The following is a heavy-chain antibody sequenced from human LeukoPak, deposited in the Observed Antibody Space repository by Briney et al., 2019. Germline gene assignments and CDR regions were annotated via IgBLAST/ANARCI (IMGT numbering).Heavy chain of an antibody. J-gene: IGHJ4*02. D-gene: IGHD3-16*01. CDR1: GFTFSDYH. CDR2: IGSSGSTI. V-gene: IGHV3-11*01. Sequence: GGSLRLSCAASGFTFSDYHMSWIRQAPGKGLEWVSYIGSSGSTIYYTDSVKGRFTISRDNAKNSLYLQMNSLRAEDTAVYYCARDSGGPADYWGQGTLVTVSS. CDR3: ARDSGGPADY.